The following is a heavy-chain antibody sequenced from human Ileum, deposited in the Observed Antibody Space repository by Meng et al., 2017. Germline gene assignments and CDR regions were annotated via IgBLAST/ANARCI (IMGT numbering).Heavy chain of an antibody. J-gene: IGHJ4*02. CDR3: AKATYLGSGYYFDY. V-gene: IGHV4-30-4*01. Sequence: QVQLQESGPGLVKPSQTLSLTCAVSGDSINRGDHYWTWIRQPPGKGPEWMGYIYSSGRTYYTPSLKGRLTISAGTSQSTFSLKLNSVTATDTAVYFCAKATYLGSGYYFDYWGQGALVTVSS. CDR2: IYSSGRT. CDR1: GDSINRGDHY. D-gene: IGHD3-10*01.